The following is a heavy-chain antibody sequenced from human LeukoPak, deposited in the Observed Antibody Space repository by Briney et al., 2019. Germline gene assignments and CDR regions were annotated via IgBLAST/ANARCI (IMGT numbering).Heavy chain of an antibody. CDR1: GGSFSGYY. D-gene: IGHD3-22*01. CDR3: ARDPHDSSGYSLDY. CDR2: INHSGST. V-gene: IGHV4-34*01. J-gene: IGHJ4*02. Sequence: SETLSLTCAVYGGSFSGYYWSWIRQPPGKGLEWIGEINHSGSTNYNPSLKSRVTISVDTSKNQFSLKLSSVTAADTAVYYCARDPHDSSGYSLDYWGQGTLVTVSS.